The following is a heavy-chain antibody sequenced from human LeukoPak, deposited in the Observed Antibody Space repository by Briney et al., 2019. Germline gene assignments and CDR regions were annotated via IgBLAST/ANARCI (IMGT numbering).Heavy chain of an antibody. CDR3: AKGKDC. V-gene: IGHV3-23*01. CDR1: EFTFSDYA. Sequence: GGSLRLSCVASEFTFSDYAMSWVRQAPGKGLEWVSAITGSGGSTYYADSVKGRFTISRDDSRNTLYLQMNSLRADDTAVYYCAKGKDCWGQGTLVTVSS. CDR2: ITGSGGST. J-gene: IGHJ4*02.